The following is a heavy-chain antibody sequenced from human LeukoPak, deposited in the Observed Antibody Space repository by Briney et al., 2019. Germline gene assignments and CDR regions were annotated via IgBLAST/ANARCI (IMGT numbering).Heavy chain of an antibody. Sequence: SETLSLTCTVSGPSIGRGRSDWSWLLEPAGRGREGFGRIYTSGTTNYNPSLKSRVTISVDTSKNQFSLKLSSVTAADTGVYYCARDRIVRFDPWGQGTLVTVSS. CDR3: ARDRIVRFDP. CDR2: IYTSGTT. V-gene: IGHV4-61*02. CDR1: GPSIGRGRSD. D-gene: IGHD3-16*02. J-gene: IGHJ5*02.